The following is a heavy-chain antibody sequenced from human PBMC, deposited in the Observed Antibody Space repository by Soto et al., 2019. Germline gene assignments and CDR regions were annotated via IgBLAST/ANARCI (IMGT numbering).Heavy chain of an antibody. Sequence: PSDPLSLTFASSGCSISTRCYSWSWIRHPPGKGLEWIGSIYYSGSTYYNPSLKSRVTISVDTSKNQFSLKLSSVTAADTAVYYCARRLYYDSSGFEGGGMDVWGQGTTVT. V-gene: IGHV4-39*01. CDR3: ARRLYYDSSGFEGGGMDV. CDR1: GCSISTRCYS. J-gene: IGHJ6*02. CDR2: IYYSGST. D-gene: IGHD3-22*01.